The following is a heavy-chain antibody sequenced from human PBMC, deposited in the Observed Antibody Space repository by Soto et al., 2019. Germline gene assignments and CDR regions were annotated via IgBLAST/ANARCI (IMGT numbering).Heavy chain of an antibody. J-gene: IGHJ3*02. V-gene: IGHV3-30-3*01. Sequence: GGSLRLSCAASGFTFSSYAMHWVRQAPGKGLEWVAVISYDGSNKYYADSVKGRFTISRDNSKNTLYLQMNSLRAEDTAVYYCARVWSGTITMIVVVDAFDIWGQGTMVTVSS. CDR1: GFTFSSYA. CDR3: ARVWSGTITMIVVVDAFDI. CDR2: ISYDGSNK. D-gene: IGHD3-22*01.